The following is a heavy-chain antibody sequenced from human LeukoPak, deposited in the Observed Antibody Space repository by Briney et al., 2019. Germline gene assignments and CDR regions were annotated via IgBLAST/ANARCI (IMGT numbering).Heavy chain of an antibody. Sequence: GGPLRLSCAASGFSFSTYTMIWVRHAPGKGLEWVSSISPMGTYIYYADSVQGRFTISRDNAKNSLYLQMNSLRAEDTAVYYCARAPSDGIVVNWFDPWGQGTLVTVSS. D-gene: IGHD3-22*01. J-gene: IGHJ5*02. CDR2: ISPMGTYI. CDR1: GFSFSTYT. CDR3: ARAPSDGIVVNWFDP. V-gene: IGHV3-21*01.